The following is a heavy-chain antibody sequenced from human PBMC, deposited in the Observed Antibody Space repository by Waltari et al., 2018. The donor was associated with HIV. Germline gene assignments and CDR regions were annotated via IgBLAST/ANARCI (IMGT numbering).Heavy chain of an antibody. Sequence: VRLVESGGGVNQPGGSLRLSCSASEFSVGTFGFHWVRQTPGRGLEWLSFILFDATEGFYLGSVKARLTVSRDNSNNTLFVHMTGVRVDDTAIYCCAKEVKARGREPSYIDSWGQGTPVTVSS. J-gene: IGHJ4*02. CDR2: ILFDATEG. CDR3: AKEVKARGREPSYIDS. CDR1: EFSVGTFG. V-gene: IGHV3-30*02.